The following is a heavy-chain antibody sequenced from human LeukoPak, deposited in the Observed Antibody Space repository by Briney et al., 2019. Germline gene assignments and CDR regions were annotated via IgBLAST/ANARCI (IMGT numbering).Heavy chain of an antibody. CDR3: ASEDPLRSG. D-gene: IGHD1-1*01. CDR1: GFTFSSYG. V-gene: IGHV3-30*19. J-gene: IGHJ4*02. CDR2: ISYDGSNK. Sequence: GGSLRLSCAASGFTFSSYGMHWVRQAPGKGLEWVAVISYDGSNKYYADSVKGRFTISRDNSKNTLYLQMNSLRAEDTAVYYCASEDPLRSGWGQGTLVTVSS.